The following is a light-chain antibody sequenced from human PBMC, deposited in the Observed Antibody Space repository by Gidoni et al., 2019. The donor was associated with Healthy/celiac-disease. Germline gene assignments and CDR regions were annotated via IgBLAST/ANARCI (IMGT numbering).Light chain of an antibody. V-gene: IGLV1-51*01. J-gene: IGLJ3*02. CDR1: SSNIGNNY. CDR2: DNN. CDR3: GTWDSSLSANWV. Sequence: QSVLTQPPSVSAAPGQKVTISCSGRSSNIGNNYVSWYQQLPGTAPKLLIYDNNKRPSGIPDRFSGSKSGTSATLGITGLQTGDEADYYCGTWDSSLSANWVFGGGTKLTVL.